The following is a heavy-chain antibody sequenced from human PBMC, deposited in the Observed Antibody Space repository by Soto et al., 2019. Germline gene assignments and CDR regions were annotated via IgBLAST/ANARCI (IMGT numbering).Heavy chain of an antibody. CDR1: GFTFDDYA. D-gene: IGHD6-19*01. CDR2: ISWNSGSI. J-gene: IGHJ4*02. Sequence: GGSLRLSCAASGFTFDDYAMHWVRQAPGKGLEWVSGISWNSGSIGYADSVKGRFTISRDNAKNSLYLQMNSLRAEDTALYYSAKGGEAVAGKKGISFDYWGQGTLVTVSS. CDR3: AKGGEAVAGKKGISFDY. V-gene: IGHV3-9*01.